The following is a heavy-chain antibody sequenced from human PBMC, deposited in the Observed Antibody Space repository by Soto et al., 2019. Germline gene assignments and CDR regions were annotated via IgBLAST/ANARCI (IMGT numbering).Heavy chain of an antibody. D-gene: IGHD6-6*01. V-gene: IGHV3-23*01. CDR3: AKDVVGIAGRRGGFDY. CDR2: NGGSGSST. J-gene: IGHJ4*02. Sequence: GGSLRLSCAATGFTFSNYAMSWVRQAPGKGLEWVSSNGGSGSSTYYADSMKGRFTISRDNSNNTLYLQMNSLRAEDTAVYYCAKDVVGIAGRRGGFDYWGQGALVTVSS. CDR1: GFTFSNYA.